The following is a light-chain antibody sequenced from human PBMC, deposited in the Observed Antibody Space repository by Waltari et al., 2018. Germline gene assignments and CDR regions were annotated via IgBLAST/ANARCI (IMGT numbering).Light chain of an antibody. CDR2: EDE. Sequence: QSVLTQPPSVSAAPGQKVTISCSGSDSNIGTNFVSWYQQVPGTAPKLLIYEDERRLLGIPARCSGSKSGTSATLASTGLQPGDEAEFYCGTWDTSLSPHVIFGGGTRLTVL. V-gene: IGLV1-51*02. CDR3: GTWDTSLSPHVI. J-gene: IGLJ2*01. CDR1: DSNIGTNF.